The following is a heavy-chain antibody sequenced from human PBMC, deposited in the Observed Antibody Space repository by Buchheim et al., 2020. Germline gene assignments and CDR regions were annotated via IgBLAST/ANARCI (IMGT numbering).Heavy chain of an antibody. J-gene: IGHJ6*03. D-gene: IGHD2-2*01. CDR1: GASISSANW. CDR3: ARAGGRYCSSSTSCHYDV. CDR2: IYHSGGT. V-gene: IGHV4-4*02. Sequence: QVQLQESGPGLVKPSGTLSLTCAVSGASISSANWWSWVRQPPGKGLGWIGGIYHSGGTNYNPSLTSRLITLGDKCKKPFHPKLTSVTAADTAVYYCARAGGRYCSSSTSCHYDVWGKGTT.